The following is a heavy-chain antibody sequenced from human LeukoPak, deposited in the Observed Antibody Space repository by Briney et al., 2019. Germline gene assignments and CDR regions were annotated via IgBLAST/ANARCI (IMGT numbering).Heavy chain of an antibody. CDR3: ARGPRGRVLGFDY. D-gene: IGHD2-8*02. CDR1: GFTVSSNY. V-gene: IGHV3-53*01. J-gene: IGHJ4*02. CDR2: IYSGGST. Sequence: PGGSLRLSCAASGFTVSSNYMSWVRQAPGKGLEWVSVIYSGGSTYYADSVKGRFTISRDNSKNTLYLQMNSLRAEDTAVYYCARGPRGRVLGFDYWGQGTLVTVPS.